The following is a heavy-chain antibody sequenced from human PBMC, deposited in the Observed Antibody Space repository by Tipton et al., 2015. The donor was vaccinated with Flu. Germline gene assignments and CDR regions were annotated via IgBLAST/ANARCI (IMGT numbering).Heavy chain of an antibody. CDR3: AREGGAVAGMADY. CDR1: GGSISSGGYY. V-gene: IGHV4-31*03. Sequence: TLSLTCTVSGGSISSGGYYWSWIRQHPGKGLEWIGYIYYRGSTYYNPSLKSRVTISVDTSKNQFSLKLSSVTAADTAVYYCAREGGAVAGMADYWGQGTLVTVSS. CDR2: IYYRGST. D-gene: IGHD6-19*01. J-gene: IGHJ4*02.